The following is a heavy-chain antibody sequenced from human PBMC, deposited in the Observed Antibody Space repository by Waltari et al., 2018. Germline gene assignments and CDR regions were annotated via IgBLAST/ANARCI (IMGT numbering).Heavy chain of an antibody. CDR2: ISTTGTA. CDR1: GGPIRSVDYF. CDR3: ARDLGLDYGSGNFYRNWFDP. J-gene: IGHJ5*02. D-gene: IGHD3-10*01. Sequence: QVQLQESGPGLVRPSQTLSLTCTVSGGPIRSVDYFCSWIRQPAGKGLEWIGRISTTGTANYNPSFNSRVTISVDTSKNQFSLNLRSVTAADTAVYYCARDLGLDYGSGNFYRNWFDPWGQGTLVTVSS. V-gene: IGHV4-61*02.